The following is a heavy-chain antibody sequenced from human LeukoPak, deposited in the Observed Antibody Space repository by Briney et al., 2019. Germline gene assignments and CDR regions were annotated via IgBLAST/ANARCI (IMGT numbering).Heavy chain of an antibody. J-gene: IGHJ4*02. CDR3: ARDEAMGRYYYDSSGYPDY. Sequence: GGSLRLSCAASGFTFSNYWMHWVRQAPGKGLVWVSRINSDARSTSYADSVKGRFTISRDNAKNSLYLQMNSLRAEDTAVYYCARDEAMGRYYYDSSGYPDYWGQGTLVTVSS. V-gene: IGHV3-74*01. CDR1: GFTFSNYW. D-gene: IGHD3-22*01. CDR2: INSDARST.